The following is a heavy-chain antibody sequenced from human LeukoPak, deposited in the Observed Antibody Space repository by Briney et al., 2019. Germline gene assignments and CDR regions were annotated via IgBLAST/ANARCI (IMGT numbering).Heavy chain of an antibody. D-gene: IGHD2-15*01. V-gene: IGHV4-34*01. CDR1: GGSFSGYY. Sequence: PSETLSLTCAVYGGSFSGYYWSWIRQPPGKGLEWIGEINHSGSTNYNPSLKSRVTISVDTSKNQFSLKLSSVTAADTAVYYCARHGGGVAATYDAFDIWGQGTMVTVSS. J-gene: IGHJ3*02. CDR2: INHSGST. CDR3: ARHGGGVAATYDAFDI.